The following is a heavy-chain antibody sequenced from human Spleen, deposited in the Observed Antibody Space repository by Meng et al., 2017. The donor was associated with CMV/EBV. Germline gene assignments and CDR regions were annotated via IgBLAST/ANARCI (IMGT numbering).Heavy chain of an antibody. D-gene: IGHD7-27*01. CDR2: IYYSGST. J-gene: IGHJ4*02. Sequence: GSLRLSCTVSGGSISSYYWSWIRQPPGKGLEWIGYIYYSGSTNYNPSLKSRVTMSVGTSKNQLSLKLSSVTAADTAVYYCARSWGSSPSYLDYWGQGTLVTVSS. CDR3: ARSWGSSPSYLDY. CDR1: GGSISSYY. V-gene: IGHV4-59*01.